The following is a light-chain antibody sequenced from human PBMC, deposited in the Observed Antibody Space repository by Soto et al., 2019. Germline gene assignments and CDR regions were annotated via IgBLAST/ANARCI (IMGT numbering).Light chain of an antibody. CDR3: QQYGTSVT. CDR1: QSVSSIY. Sequence: ETVLTQSPGTLSLSPGERATLSCRASQSVSSIYLGWYQQKPGQAPRLLIYGASSRATGIPDRFSGSGSGTDFTLTISRLEPEDFAVYYCQQYGTSVTFGQGTKVEIK. J-gene: IGKJ1*01. V-gene: IGKV3-20*01. CDR2: GAS.